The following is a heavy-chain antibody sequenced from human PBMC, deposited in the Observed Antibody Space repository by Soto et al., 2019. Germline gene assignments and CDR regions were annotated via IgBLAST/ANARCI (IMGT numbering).Heavy chain of an antibody. CDR1: RFTFSSSA. V-gene: IGHV3-23*01. CDR3: ASSGYYYPVDFGH. CDR2: ISGSGCST. Sequence: WGSLRLSGAASRFTFSSSAMSWVRQAPGKGLEWVSAISGSGCSTYYADTVKGRFTVSRDNSKNTLYLQMNSLRAEDTAVYYCASSGYYYPVDFGHWGRGNLVTF. J-gene: IGHJ4*02. D-gene: IGHD3-22*01.